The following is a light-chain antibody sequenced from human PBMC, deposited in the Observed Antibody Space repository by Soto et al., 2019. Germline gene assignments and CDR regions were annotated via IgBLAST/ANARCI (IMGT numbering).Light chain of an antibody. J-gene: IGKJ1*01. V-gene: IGKV3-20*01. CDR2: GAS. CDR3: QQYGSSGT. CDR1: QSVSSN. Sequence: EIVLTQSAGTLSLSPGERATLSWRASQSVSSNLAWYQQKPGQAPRLLIYGASTRATGIPARFSGIGSGTDFTLTISRLEPEDFAVYYCQQYGSSGTFGQGTKVDIK.